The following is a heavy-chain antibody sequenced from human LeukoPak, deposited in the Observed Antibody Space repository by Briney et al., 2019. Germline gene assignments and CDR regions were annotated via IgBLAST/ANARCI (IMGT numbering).Heavy chain of an antibody. CDR2: ILNSGTTT. Sequence: GGSLRFSCAASGFTISSYEMNWVRQAPGKGLEWVSYILNSGTTTYYADSVKGRFTISRDNAKNSLYLQMTSLRGEDTSVYYCARDPPDYWGQGILVTVSS. V-gene: IGHV3-48*03. CDR1: GFTISSYE. J-gene: IGHJ4*02. CDR3: ARDPPDY.